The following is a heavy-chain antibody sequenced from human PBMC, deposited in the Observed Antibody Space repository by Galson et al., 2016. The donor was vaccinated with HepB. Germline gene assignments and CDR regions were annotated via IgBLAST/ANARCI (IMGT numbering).Heavy chain of an antibody. CDR1: GDSVSSNSAT. D-gene: IGHD5-12*01. J-gene: IGHJ6*02. V-gene: IGHV6-1*01. CDR3: ARVRSGYSGYANPYYYGMDV. CDR2: TYYRSKWYN. Sequence: CAISGDSVSSNSATWNWIRQPPSRGLEWLGRTYYRSKWYNDYALSVKSRITINPDTSKNQFSLQLNSVTPEDTAVYYCARVRSGYSGYANPYYYGMDVWGQGTT.